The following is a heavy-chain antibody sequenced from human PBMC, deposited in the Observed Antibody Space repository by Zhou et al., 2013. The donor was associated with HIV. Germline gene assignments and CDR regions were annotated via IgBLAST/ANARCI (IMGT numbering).Heavy chain of an antibody. J-gene: IGHJ6*03. CDR1: GYTFTTYG. V-gene: IGHV1-18*01. D-gene: IGHD6-19*01. CDR2: ISAYNGNT. CDR3: ARALSTRWIGGGFFYMDV. Sequence: QVQLVQSGAEVKKPGASVKVSCKASGYTFTTYGITWVRQAPGQGLEWMGWISAYNGNTNYAQKLQGRVTVTTDTSTNTAYMELRSLRSDDTAVYFCARALSTRWIGGGFFYMDVWGKGTTVTVS.